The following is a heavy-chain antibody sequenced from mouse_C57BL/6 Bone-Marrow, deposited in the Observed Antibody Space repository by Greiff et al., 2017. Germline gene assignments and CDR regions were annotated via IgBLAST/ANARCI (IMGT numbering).Heavy chain of an antibody. D-gene: IGHD2-10*02. J-gene: IGHJ2*01. V-gene: IGHV3-8*01. CDR3: ARWKGYDPYCFDY. CDR2: ISYSGST. Sequence: EVKLVESGPGLAKPSQTLSLTCSVTGYSITSDYWNWIRKFPGNKLEYMGYISYSGSTYYNPSLKSRISITRDTSKNQSYLQLKSVTTEDTAAYYCARWKGYDPYCFDYWGQGTTLTVSA. CDR1: GYSITSDY.